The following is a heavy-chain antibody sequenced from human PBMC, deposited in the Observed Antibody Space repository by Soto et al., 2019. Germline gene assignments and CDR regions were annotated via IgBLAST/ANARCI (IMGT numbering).Heavy chain of an antibody. CDR1: CGSFIGYY. Sequence: PSETLSLTGAVYCGSFIGYYWTWIRQPPGKGLEWIGEINDSGGTDYNPSLKSRVTISLDTSKNQLSLKLSSVTAADTAVYYCARGRKGFSSSCYVDWGQGTLVTVSS. V-gene: IGHV4-34*01. CDR2: INDSGGT. CDR3: ARGRKGFSSSCYVD. J-gene: IGHJ4*02. D-gene: IGHD6-13*01.